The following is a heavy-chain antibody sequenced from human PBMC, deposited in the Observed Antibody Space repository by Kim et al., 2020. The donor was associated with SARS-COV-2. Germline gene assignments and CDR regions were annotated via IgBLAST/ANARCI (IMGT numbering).Heavy chain of an antibody. Sequence: GGSLRLSCTASGFTFGDYAMSWVRQAPGKGLEWVGFIRSKAYGGTTEYAAPVKGRFTISRDDSKSIAYLQMNSLKTEETAVYYCTRAHNIGRWAYYYYYYMDVWGKGTTVTVSS. J-gene: IGHJ6*03. D-gene: IGHD5-12*01. CDR3: TRAHNIGRWAYYYYYYMDV. CDR1: GFTFGDYA. CDR2: IRSKAYGGTT. V-gene: IGHV3-49*04.